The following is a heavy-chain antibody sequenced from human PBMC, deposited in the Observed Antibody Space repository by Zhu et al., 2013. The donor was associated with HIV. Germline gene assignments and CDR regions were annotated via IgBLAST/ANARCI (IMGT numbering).Heavy chain of an antibody. V-gene: IGHV1-69*06. Sequence: QVQLVQSGAEVKKPGSSVKVSCKASGGTFSSYAISWVRQAPGQGLEWMGGIIPIFGTANYAQKFQGRVTITADKSTSTAYMELSSLRSEDTAVYYCATDRKAVAGALFDYWGPGNPGSTVSS. CDR2: IIPIFGTA. CDR1: GGTFSSYA. J-gene: IGHJ4*02. CDR3: ATDRKAVAGALFDY. D-gene: IGHD6-19*01.